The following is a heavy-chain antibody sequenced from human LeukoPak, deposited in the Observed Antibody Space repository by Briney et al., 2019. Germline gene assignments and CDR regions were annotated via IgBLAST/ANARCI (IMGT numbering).Heavy chain of an antibody. CDR2: INHSGST. CDR3: ARAANIVATSPNYYYYYYMDV. J-gene: IGHJ6*03. Sequence: SETLSLTCTVSGGSISSGSYYWGWIRQPPGKGLEWIGEINHSGSTNYIPSLKSRVTISVDTSKNQFSLKLSSVTAADTAVYYCARAANIVATSPNYYYYYYMDVWGKGTTVTVSS. CDR1: GGSISSGSYY. V-gene: IGHV4-39*07. D-gene: IGHD5-12*01.